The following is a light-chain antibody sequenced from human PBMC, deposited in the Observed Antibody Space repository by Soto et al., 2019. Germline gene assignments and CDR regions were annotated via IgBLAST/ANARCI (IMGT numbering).Light chain of an antibody. CDR1: SNDVGAFDY. CDR3: SSYTLSNPLA. Sequence: QSALTQPASVSGSPGQSITISCSGTSNDVGAFDYVSWYQHRPGKAPKLIIFSVTSRPSGISDRFSGSKSGNTASLTISGLQAEDEADFYCSSYTLSNPLAFGGGTKLTVL. V-gene: IGLV2-14*03. CDR2: SVT. J-gene: IGLJ2*01.